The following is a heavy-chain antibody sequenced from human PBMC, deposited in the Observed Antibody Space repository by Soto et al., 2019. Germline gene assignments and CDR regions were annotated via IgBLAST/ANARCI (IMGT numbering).Heavy chain of an antibody. CDR2: IYSGGST. CDR3: ARETGTDAFDI. Sequence: GGSLRLSCAASGFTVSSNYMSWVRQAPGKGLEWVSVIYSGGSTYYADSVKGRFTISRDNSKNTLYLQMNSLRAEDTAVYYCARETGTDAFDIWGQGTMVTVSS. CDR1: GFTVSSNY. V-gene: IGHV3-66*01. J-gene: IGHJ3*02. D-gene: IGHD1-1*01.